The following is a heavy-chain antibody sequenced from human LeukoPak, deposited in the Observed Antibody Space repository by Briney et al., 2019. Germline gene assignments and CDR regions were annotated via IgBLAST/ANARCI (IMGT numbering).Heavy chain of an antibody. CDR3: ATEGKMVRGVYSDY. D-gene: IGHD3-10*01. CDR1: GYTFTGYY. J-gene: IGHJ4*02. CDR2: INPNSGGT. V-gene: IGHV1-2*02. Sequence: ASVKVSCKASGYTFTGYYMHWVRQAPGQGLEWMGWINPNSGGTNYAQKFQGRVTTTADTSTDTAYMELSSLRSEDTAVYYCATEGKMVRGVYSDYWGQGTLVTVSS.